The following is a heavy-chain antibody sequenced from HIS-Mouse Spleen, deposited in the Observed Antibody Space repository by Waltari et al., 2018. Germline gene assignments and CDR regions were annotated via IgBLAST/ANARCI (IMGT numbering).Heavy chain of an antibody. D-gene: IGHD6-13*01. V-gene: IGHV4-39*07. CDR1: GGSISRSSYY. Sequence: QLQLQASGPGLVKPSETLSLTCPVSGGSISRSSYYWGRIRQPPGKGLEWIGSIYYSGSTYYNPSLKSRVTISVDTSKNQFSLKLSSVTAADTAVYYCAREIPYSSSWYDWYFDLWGRGTLVTVSS. CDR3: AREIPYSSSWYDWYFDL. CDR2: IYYSGST. J-gene: IGHJ2*01.